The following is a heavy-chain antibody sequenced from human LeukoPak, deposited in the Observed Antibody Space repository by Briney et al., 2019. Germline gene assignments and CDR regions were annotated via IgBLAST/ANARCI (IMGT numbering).Heavy chain of an antibody. CDR1: GFTFSSYW. J-gene: IGHJ5*02. Sequence: GGSLRLSCAASGFTFSSYWMSWVRQDPGKGLEWVANIKQDGSEKYYVDSVKGRFTISRDNAKNSLYLQMNSLRAEDTAVYYCARGGVVPAATPHYDFWSGDTTAPAIKTNWFDPWGQGTLVTVSS. CDR2: IKQDGSEK. V-gene: IGHV3-7*01. CDR3: ARGGVVPAATPHYDFWSGDTTAPAIKTNWFDP. D-gene: IGHD3-3*01.